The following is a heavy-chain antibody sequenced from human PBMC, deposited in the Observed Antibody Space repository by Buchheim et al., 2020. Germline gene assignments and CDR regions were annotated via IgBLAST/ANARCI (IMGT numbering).Heavy chain of an antibody. CDR3: AKILLDYGDYVGDY. CDR1: GFTFSSYG. D-gene: IGHD4-17*01. CDR2: ISYDGINK. J-gene: IGHJ4*02. Sequence: QVQLVESGGGVVQPGRSLRLSCAASGFTFSSYGMHWVRQAPGKGLEWVAVISYDGINKYYADSVKGRFTISRDNSKNTLYLQMISLRAEDKAVYYCAKILLDYGDYVGDYWGQGTL. V-gene: IGHV3-30*18.